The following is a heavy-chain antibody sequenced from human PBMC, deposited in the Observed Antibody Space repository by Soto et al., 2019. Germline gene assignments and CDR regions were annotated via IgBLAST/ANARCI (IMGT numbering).Heavy chain of an antibody. CDR2: IYYSGST. D-gene: IGHD3-9*01. Sequence: SETLSLTCTVSGGSISSYYWSWIRQPPGKGLEWIGYIYYSGSTNYNPSLKSRVTISVDTSKNQFSLKLSSVTAADTAVYYCARTILTGYYTRTYYFDYWGQGTLVTVSS. J-gene: IGHJ4*02. V-gene: IGHV4-59*08. CDR3: ARTILTGYYTRTYYFDY. CDR1: GGSISSYY.